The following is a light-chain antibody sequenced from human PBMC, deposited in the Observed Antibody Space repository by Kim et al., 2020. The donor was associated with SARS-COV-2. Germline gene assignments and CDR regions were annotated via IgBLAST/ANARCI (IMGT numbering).Light chain of an antibody. CDR1: QSVSSN. CDR3: QQYNNWPRT. J-gene: IGKJ1*01. CDR2: GAS. V-gene: IGKV3-15*01. Sequence: EIVMPQSPATLSVSPGERATLSCRASQSVSSNLAWYQQKPGQAPRLLIYGASTRATNIPASFSGSGSGKEFTLTISSLQSEDFAVYYCQQYNNWPRTFGQGTKVDIK.